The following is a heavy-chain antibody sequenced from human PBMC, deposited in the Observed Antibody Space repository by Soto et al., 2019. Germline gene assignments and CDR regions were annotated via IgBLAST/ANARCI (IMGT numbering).Heavy chain of an antibody. V-gene: IGHV1-69*13. CDR2: IIPIFGTA. D-gene: IGHD3-9*01. CDR1: GGTFSNYA. CDR3: AREPNFSNYDILTGPHPGGMDV. Sequence: AASVKVSCKASGGTFSNYAISWVRQAPGQGLEWMGGIIPIFGTANYAQKFQGRVTITADESTSTAYMELSSLRSEDTAVYYCAREPNFSNYDILTGPHPGGMDVWCQGTTVTVSS. J-gene: IGHJ6*02.